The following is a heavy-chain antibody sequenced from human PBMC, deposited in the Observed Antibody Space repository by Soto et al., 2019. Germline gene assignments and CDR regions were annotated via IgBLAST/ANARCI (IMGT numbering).Heavy chain of an antibody. D-gene: IGHD6-19*01. J-gene: IGHJ6*02. CDR3: ARDFTDSSGPTLGMGV. V-gene: IGHV4-31*03. CDR2: IYYSGST. CDR1: GGSISSGGYY. Sequence: SETLSLTCTVSGGSISSGGYYWSWIRQHPGKGLEWIGYIYYSGSTYYNPSLKSRVTISVDTSKDQSSLKLSSVTAADTAVYYCARDFTDSSGPTLGMGVWGQGTTVTVSS.